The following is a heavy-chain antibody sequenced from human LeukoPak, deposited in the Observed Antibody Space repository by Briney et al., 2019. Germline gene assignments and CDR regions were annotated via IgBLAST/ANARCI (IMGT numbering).Heavy chain of an antibody. D-gene: IGHD6-25*01. J-gene: IGHJ4*02. CDR2: ISSSSSYI. V-gene: IGHV3-21*01. CDR1: GFAFSSYS. CDR3: ARDGSGFFDY. Sequence: GGSLRLSCAASGFAFSSYSMNWVRQAPGKGLEWVSSISSSSSYIYYADSVKGRFTISRDNAKNSLYLQMNSLRAEDTAVYYCARDGSGFFDYWGQGTLVIVSS.